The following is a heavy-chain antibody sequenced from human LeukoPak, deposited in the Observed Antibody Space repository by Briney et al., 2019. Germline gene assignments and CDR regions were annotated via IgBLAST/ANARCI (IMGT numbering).Heavy chain of an antibody. CDR2: INPNSGGT. Sequence: VSVKVSCKASGYTFTGYYIHWVRQAPGQGLEWMGRINPNSGGTNYAQKFQGRVTMTRDTSISTAYMELSRLRSDDTAVYYCARDNLLDAFDIWGQGTMVTVSS. CDR3: ARDNLLDAFDI. J-gene: IGHJ3*02. CDR1: GYTFTGYY. V-gene: IGHV1-2*06.